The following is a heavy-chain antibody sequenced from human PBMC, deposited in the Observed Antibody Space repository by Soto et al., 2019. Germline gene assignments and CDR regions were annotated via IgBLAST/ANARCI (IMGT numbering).Heavy chain of an antibody. Sequence: GESLKISCQGSGYSFTSYWIRWVRQRPGKGLEWMGRINPSDSYSTYSPSFQGHVTISTDKSFSTAYLQWSGLKASDTAMYYCARLGYCTGTSCYTFDSWGQGTLVTVSS. CDR1: GYSFTSYW. CDR3: ARLGYCTGTSCYTFDS. D-gene: IGHD2-2*02. CDR2: INPSDSYS. V-gene: IGHV5-10-1*01. J-gene: IGHJ4*02.